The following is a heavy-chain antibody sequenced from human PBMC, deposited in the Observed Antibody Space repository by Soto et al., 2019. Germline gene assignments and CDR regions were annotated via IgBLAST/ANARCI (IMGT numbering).Heavy chain of an antibody. CDR3: ARDGGGYCSGGSCYYYYGMDV. D-gene: IGHD2-15*01. V-gene: IGHV3-48*01. CDR2: ICCSCSTI. Sequence: GSLRLSCAASGLIFSTYSMNWVRQGPGKGLEWVSYICCSCSTIFYTDFVKGRFTVSRDNAKNSLYLQMNSLRSDDTAVYYCARDGGGYCSGGSCYYYYGMDVWGQGTTVTVSS. J-gene: IGHJ6*02. CDR1: GLIFSTYS.